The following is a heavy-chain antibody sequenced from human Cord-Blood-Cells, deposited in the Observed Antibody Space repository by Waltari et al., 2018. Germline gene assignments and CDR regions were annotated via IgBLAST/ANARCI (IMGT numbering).Heavy chain of an antibody. D-gene: IGHD2-8*02. Sequence: EVQLVESGGGLVQPGGSLRLSCAASGFTFSSYEMNWVRQAPGKGMEWVSYVSSSGSTIYYADSVKGRFTISRDNAKNSLYLQMNSLRAEDTAVYYCARYWAYFDYWGQGTLVTVSS. V-gene: IGHV3-48*03. CDR3: ARYWAYFDY. CDR2: VSSSGSTI. CDR1: GFTFSSYE. J-gene: IGHJ4*02.